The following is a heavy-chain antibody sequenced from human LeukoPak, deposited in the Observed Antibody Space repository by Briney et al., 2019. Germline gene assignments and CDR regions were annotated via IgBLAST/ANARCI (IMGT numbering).Heavy chain of an antibody. D-gene: IGHD1-26*01. CDR1: GFTFSDYY. J-gene: IGHJ6*02. CDR3: ASNLAANYHFYYGIDV. Sequence: GGSLRLSCAASGFTFSDYYMSWIRQAPGKGLEGVSFINSCCSSIYYVDSVKGRFTISRDNAKNSLYLQMSSLRAEDTAVYYCASNLAANYHFYYGIDVWGQGTTVTVSS. V-gene: IGHV3-11*01. CDR2: INSCCSSI.